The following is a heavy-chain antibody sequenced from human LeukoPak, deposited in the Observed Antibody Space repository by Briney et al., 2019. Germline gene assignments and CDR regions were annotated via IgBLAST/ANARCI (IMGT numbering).Heavy chain of an antibody. Sequence: SETLSLTCTVSGGSISSYYCSWIRQPPGKGLEWIGYIYYSGRTNYNPSLKSRATMSVDTSKNQFSLKLSSVTAADTAFYYCARGPTRYYFDYWGQGTLVTVSS. V-gene: IGHV4-59*01. CDR2: IYYSGRT. CDR3: ARGPTRYYFDY. CDR1: GGSISSYY. D-gene: IGHD5-12*01. J-gene: IGHJ4*02.